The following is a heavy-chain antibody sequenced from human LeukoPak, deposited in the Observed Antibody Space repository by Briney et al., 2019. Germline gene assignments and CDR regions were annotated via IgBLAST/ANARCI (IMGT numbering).Heavy chain of an antibody. CDR3: ARPYYYGSGSYYMHY. J-gene: IGHJ4*02. CDR2: IYPGDSDT. D-gene: IGHD3-10*01. Sequence: VESLKISCKGSGYSYTSYWIGWVRQMPGKGLEWMGIIYPGDSDTRYSPSFQGQVTISADKSISTAYLQWSSLKASDTAMYYCARPYYYGSGSYYMHYWGQGTLVTVSS. CDR1: GYSYTSYW. V-gene: IGHV5-51*01.